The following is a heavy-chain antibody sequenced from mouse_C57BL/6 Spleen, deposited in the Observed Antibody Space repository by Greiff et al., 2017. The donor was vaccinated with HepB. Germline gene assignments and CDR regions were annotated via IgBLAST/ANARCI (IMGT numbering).Heavy chain of an antibody. CDR1: GYTFTSYW. J-gene: IGHJ4*01. V-gene: IGHV1-64*01. CDR2: IHPNSGST. D-gene: IGHD3-2*02. Sequence: VQLQQPGAELVKPGASVKLSCKASGYTFTSYWMHWVKQRPGQGLEWIGMIHPNSGSTNYNEKFKSKATLTVDKSSSTAYMQLSSLTSEDSAVYYCARISSGYPWYAMDYWGQGTSVTVSS. CDR3: ARISSGYPWYAMDY.